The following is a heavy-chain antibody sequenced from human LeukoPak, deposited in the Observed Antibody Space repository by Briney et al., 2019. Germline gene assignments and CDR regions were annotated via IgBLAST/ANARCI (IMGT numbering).Heavy chain of an antibody. J-gene: IGHJ6*02. CDR3: ARDNVRRVEGMDV. CDR2: IWYDGSNK. CDR1: GFTFSSYA. V-gene: IGHV3-33*08. D-gene: IGHD2-15*01. Sequence: GGPLRLSCAASGFTFSSYAMHWVRQAPGKGLEWVAVIWYDGSNKYYADSVKGRFTISRDNTKNTLYLQMNSLRAEDTAVYYCARDNVRRVEGMDVWGQGTTVTVSS.